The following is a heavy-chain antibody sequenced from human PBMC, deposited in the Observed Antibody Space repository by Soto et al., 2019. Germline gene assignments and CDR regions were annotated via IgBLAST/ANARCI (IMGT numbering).Heavy chain of an antibody. V-gene: IGHV4-31*03. CDR2: NYYRGIT. Sequence: QVQLQESGPGLVKPSQTLSLTCTVSGGSISSGGYYWTWIRQHPGKGLEWIGYNYYRGITYYNPSLKSRVTISLDTSKNQFSLKRSSVTAADTAVYYCARASSIAGLYYGMDVWGQGTTVTVSS. D-gene: IGHD6-6*01. CDR3: ARASSIAGLYYGMDV. CDR1: GGSISSGGYY. J-gene: IGHJ6*02.